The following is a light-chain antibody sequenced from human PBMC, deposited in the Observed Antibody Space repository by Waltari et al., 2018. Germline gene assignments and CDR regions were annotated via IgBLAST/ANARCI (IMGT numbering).Light chain of an antibody. CDR1: SLRTYY. J-gene: IGLJ2*01. V-gene: IGLV3-19*01. Sequence: SSELTQDPAVSVSLGQTVRITCQGDSLRTYYASWYQQKPGQAPVLVINGKNNRPSRIPDRFSGSSSGNTASLTITGAQAEDEADYYCNSRDSSGNHLVFGGGTKLTVL. CDR2: GKN. CDR3: NSRDSSGNHLV.